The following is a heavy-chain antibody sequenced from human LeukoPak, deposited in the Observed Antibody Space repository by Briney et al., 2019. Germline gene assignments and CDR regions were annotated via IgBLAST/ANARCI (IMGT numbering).Heavy chain of an antibody. D-gene: IGHD3-22*01. CDR2: INPKSGDT. J-gene: IGHJ4*02. V-gene: IGHV1-2*02. CDR3: ARVVYDSSGYYLGY. Sequence: ASVKFSCKASGYTFTDYFIHWARQAPGQGLEWMGWINPKSGDTKYRQKFQGRVTVTRDTSITTAYMELSRLTSDDTAIYYCARVVYDSSGYYLGYWGQGTLVTVSS. CDR1: GYTFTDYF.